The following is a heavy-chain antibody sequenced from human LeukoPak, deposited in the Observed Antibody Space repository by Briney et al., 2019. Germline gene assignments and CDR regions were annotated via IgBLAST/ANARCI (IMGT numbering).Heavy chain of an antibody. CDR3: AKELWQSGSSDL. CDR2: ITGSGDSA. D-gene: IGHD1-26*01. Sequence: GGSLRLSCVASQFTFSTYGMSWVRQAPGKGLEWVSAITGSGDSALYRDSVKGRFTISRDNSDNTLYLLMNNLRAEDTAIYYCAKELWQSGSSDLWGQGTLVTVSS. J-gene: IGHJ1*01. V-gene: IGHV3-23*01. CDR1: QFTFSTYG.